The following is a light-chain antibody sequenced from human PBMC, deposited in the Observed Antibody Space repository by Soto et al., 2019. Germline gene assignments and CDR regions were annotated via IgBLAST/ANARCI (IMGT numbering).Light chain of an antibody. CDR1: SSDIGGYNF. V-gene: IGLV2-8*01. CDR3: ISYAVTTSYV. Sequence: QSVLTQPPSASGSPGQSVTISCTGTSSDIGGYNFVSWYQQHPGKAPKLMIYEVDKRPSGVPDRFSGSKSGNTSSLTVSWLHAEDEADYYCISYAVTTSYVFGTGTKVTVL. J-gene: IGLJ1*01. CDR2: EVD.